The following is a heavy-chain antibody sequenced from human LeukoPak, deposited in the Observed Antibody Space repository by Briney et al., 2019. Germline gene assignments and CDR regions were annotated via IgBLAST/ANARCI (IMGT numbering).Heavy chain of an antibody. J-gene: IGHJ3*02. CDR3: ARLGDFWSGYPDAFDI. Sequence: GESLKISCKGSGYSFTSYWIGWVRQMPGKGLDCMGIIYPGDSDTRYSPSFQGQVTISVDKSISTAYLQWSSLKASDTAMYYCARLGDFWSGYPDAFDIWGQGTMVTVSS. D-gene: IGHD3-3*01. CDR2: IYPGDSDT. CDR1: GYSFTSYW. V-gene: IGHV5-51*01.